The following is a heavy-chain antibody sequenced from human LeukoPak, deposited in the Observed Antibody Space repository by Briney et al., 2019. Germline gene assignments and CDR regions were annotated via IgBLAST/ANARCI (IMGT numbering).Heavy chain of an antibody. V-gene: IGHV3-23*01. D-gene: IGHD3-10*01. CDR2: ISGSGGTT. Sequence: GGSLRLSCAASGFTFSSYAMSWVRQAPGKGLEWVSAISGSGGTTYNADSVKGRFTISRDNSKNTLYLQMNSLRAEDTAAYYCAREFSYYGSGSRQYYFDYWGQGTLVTVSS. CDR1: GFTFSSYA. J-gene: IGHJ4*02. CDR3: AREFSYYGSGSRQYYFDY.